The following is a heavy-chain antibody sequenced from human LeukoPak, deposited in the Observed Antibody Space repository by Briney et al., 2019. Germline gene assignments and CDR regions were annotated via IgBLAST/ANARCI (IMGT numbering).Heavy chain of an antibody. CDR1: GYTFTSYG. V-gene: IGHV1-18*01. CDR3: AREYSSSGGDWFDP. CDR2: ISAYNGNT. D-gene: IGHD6-13*01. J-gene: IGHJ5*02. Sequence: ASVKVSCKASGYTFTSYGISWVRQAPGQGLEWMGWISAYNGNTNYAQKLQGRVTMTTDTSTSTAYMELRSLRSDDAAVYYCAREYSSSGGDWFDPWGQGTLVTVSS.